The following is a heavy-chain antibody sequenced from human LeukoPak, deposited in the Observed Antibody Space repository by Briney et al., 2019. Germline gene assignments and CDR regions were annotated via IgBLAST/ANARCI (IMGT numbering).Heavy chain of an antibody. J-gene: IGHJ3*02. CDR3: ARVRSTMYDAFDI. V-gene: IGHV1-2*04. CDR2: INPNSGGT. CDR1: GYTFTGYY. Sequence: ASVKVSCKASGYTFTGYYMHWVRQAPGQGLEWMGWINPNSGGTNYAQKFQGWVTMTRDTSISTAYMELSRLRSDDTAVYYCARVRSTMYDAFDIWGQGTMVTVSS. D-gene: IGHD3-10*02.